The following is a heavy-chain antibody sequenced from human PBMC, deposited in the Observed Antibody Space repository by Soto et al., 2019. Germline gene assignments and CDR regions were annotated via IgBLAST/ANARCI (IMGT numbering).Heavy chain of an antibody. J-gene: IGHJ4*02. D-gene: IGHD3-22*01. CDR1: GYTFTSYG. Sequence: QVQLVQSGAEVKEPGASVKVSCKASGYTFTSYGLNWVRQAPGQGLEWMGWISAYNGNTNYAQKFQGRVTMTTDTTTSTAYMELRSLRSDDTAVYYCARSGSSGDYLDYWGQGTLVTVSA. V-gene: IGHV1-18*01. CDR2: ISAYNGNT. CDR3: ARSGSSGDYLDY.